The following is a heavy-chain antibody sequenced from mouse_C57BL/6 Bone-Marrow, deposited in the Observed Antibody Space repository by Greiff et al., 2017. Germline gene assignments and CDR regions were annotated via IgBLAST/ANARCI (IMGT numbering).Heavy chain of an antibody. CDR2: IYPGDGAT. CDR3: ARVPGSPYFYD. J-gene: IGHJ2*01. D-gene: IGHD1-1*01. CDR1: GYAFSSSW. Sequence: QVQLQQSGPELVKPGASVKISCKASGYAFSSSWMNWVKQRPGKGLEWIGRIYPGDGATNYNGKFKGKATLTADKSSSTAYMQRSSPTSEDSAVYFCARVPGSPYFYDWGQCTTLTASS. V-gene: IGHV1-82*01.